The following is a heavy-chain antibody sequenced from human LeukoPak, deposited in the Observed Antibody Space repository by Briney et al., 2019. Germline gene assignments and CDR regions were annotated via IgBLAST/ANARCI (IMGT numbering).Heavy chain of an antibody. V-gene: IGHV3-30*02. D-gene: IGHD3-16*01. Sequence: GGSLRLSCTASGFTLNSYGMHWVRQAPGKGLEWVAFIRSDGINKYYVDSVKGRFTISRDISENTLYLQMNRLRADDTAGYYGEKEGGGGGGGGYFDYWGQGTLVTVSS. CDR1: GFTLNSYG. CDR3: EKEGGGGGGGGYFDY. CDR2: IRSDGINK. J-gene: IGHJ4*02.